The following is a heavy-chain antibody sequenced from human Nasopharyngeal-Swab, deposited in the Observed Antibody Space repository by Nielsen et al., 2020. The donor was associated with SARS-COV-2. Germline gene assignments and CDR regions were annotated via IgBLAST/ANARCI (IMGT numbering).Heavy chain of an antibody. CDR1: GFTFSSYW. CDR3: ARVENTYYYDSSGVNDY. CDR2: IKQDGSEK. V-gene: IGHV3-7*01. D-gene: IGHD3-22*01. Sequence: GESLKISCAASGFTFSSYWMSWVRQAPGKGLEWVANIKQDGSEKYYVDSVKGRFTISRDNAKNSLYLQMNSLRAEDTVVYYCARVENTYYYDSSGVNDYWGQGTLVTVSS. J-gene: IGHJ4*02.